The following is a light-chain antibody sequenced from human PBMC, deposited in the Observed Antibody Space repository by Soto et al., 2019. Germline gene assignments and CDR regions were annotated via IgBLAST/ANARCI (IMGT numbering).Light chain of an antibody. CDR1: SSDVGSYNL. CDR3: CSYAGRHVV. V-gene: IGLV2-23*02. J-gene: IGLJ2*01. CDR2: EVS. Sequence: QSALTQPASVSGSPGQSITISCTGTSSDVGSYNLVSWYQQHPGKAPKLMIYEVSKRPSGVSNRFSGSKSGNTASLTISGLQAEDEADYYCCSYAGRHVVFGGGTKLTV.